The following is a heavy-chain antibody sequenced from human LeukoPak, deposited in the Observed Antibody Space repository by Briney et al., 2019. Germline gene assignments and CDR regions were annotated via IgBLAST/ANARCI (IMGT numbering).Heavy chain of an antibody. V-gene: IGHV3-33*01. CDR2: IWYDGSNK. CDR3: ARDRRRDGYNWIDY. CDR1: GFTFSSYG. J-gene: IGHJ4*02. Sequence: PGGSLRLSCAASGFTFSSYGMHWVRQAPGKGLEGVAVIWYDGSNKYYTDSVKGRFTIYRDNSKNTLYLQMNSLRAEDTAVYYCARDRRRDGYNWIDYWGQGTLVTVSS. D-gene: IGHD5-24*01.